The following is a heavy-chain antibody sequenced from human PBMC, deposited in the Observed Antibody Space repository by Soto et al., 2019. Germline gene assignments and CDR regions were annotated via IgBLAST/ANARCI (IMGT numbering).Heavy chain of an antibody. CDR1: GYTFNTYG. Sequence: QLVQSGGELKKPGASVKVSCKASGYTFNTYGFSWLRLGPGQGLQWMGWVNSYNGNTHYAQSLQGRLTLTTDPSTNTAYMELRSLTADDTGVYLCARDRQVGRGVVAFCSGMDVWGEGTTVTVSS. V-gene: IGHV1-18*01. D-gene: IGHD1-26*01. CDR2: VNSYNGNT. J-gene: IGHJ6*04. CDR3: ARDRQVGRGVVAFCSGMDV.